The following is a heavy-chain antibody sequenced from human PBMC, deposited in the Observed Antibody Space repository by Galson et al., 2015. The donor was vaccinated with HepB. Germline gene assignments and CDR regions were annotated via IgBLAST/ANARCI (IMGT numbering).Heavy chain of an antibody. CDR1: GFTFSSYS. Sequence: SLRLSCAASGFTFSSYSMNWVRQAPGKGLEWVSDISSNSSTIYYADSVKGRFTISRDNAKNSLYLQMNSLRDEDTAVYYCARDLMATISTFDYWGQGTLVTVSS. J-gene: IGHJ4*02. V-gene: IGHV3-48*02. CDR3: ARDLMATISTFDY. CDR2: ISSNSSTI. D-gene: IGHD5-24*01.